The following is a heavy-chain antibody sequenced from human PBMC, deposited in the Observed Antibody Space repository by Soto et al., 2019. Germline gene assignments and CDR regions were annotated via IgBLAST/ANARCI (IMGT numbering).Heavy chain of an antibody. V-gene: IGHV4-4*07. D-gene: IGHD2-15*01. J-gene: IGHJ5*02. CDR3: VRDVLNTLRNWFEP. CDR1: GGSISKFY. Sequence: PSEILSLTCSVSGGSISKFYLSWIRKTAGKGLEWMGRVYATGTTDYNPSLVRRGAITADISKKTFFLRLISVTGAEAGVYYCVRDVLNTLRNWFEPWAQGKLVTVS. CDR2: VYATGTT.